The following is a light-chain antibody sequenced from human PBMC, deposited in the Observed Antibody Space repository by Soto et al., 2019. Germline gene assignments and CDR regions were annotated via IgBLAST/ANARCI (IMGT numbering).Light chain of an antibody. V-gene: IGKV3-15*01. CDR3: QQYDYWWT. CDR2: GAS. J-gene: IGKJ1*01. Sequence: EIVMTQSPATLSVFPGERATLSRRASHSVNNNLAWYQQKPGQAPRLLIYGASTRDTGIPARFSGSGSGTEFTLTISSLHTEDFAVYYCQQYDYWWTFGQGAKVEIK. CDR1: HSVNNN.